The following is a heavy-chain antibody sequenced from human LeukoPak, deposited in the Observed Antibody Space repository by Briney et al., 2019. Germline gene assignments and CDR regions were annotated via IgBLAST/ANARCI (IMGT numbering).Heavy chain of an antibody. CDR1: GGSISSYY. CDR2: IYYSGST. J-gene: IGHJ5*02. Sequence: SETLSLTCTVSGGSISSYYWSWIRQPPGKGLEWIGYIYYSGSTNYNPPLKSRVPISVDTSQNQFSLKLSSVTAADTAVYYCARDQRGYYYDSSGYYFNWFDPWGQGTLVTVSS. D-gene: IGHD3-22*01. CDR3: ARDQRGYYYDSSGYYFNWFDP. V-gene: IGHV4-59*01.